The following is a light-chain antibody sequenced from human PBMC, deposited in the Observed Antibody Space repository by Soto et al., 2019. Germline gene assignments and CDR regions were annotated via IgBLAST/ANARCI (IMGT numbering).Light chain of an antibody. Sequence: QSALTQPASVSGSPGQSITISCTGTSSDLGNYVSWYQQHPGEVPKLIIYSITHRPSGVSNRFSASKAGNTASLTISGLQAEDEALYYCTSDTSVSNLVFGGGTQLTVL. CDR1: SSDLGNY. V-gene: IGLV2-14*01. CDR2: SIT. J-gene: IGLJ3*02. CDR3: TSDTSVSNLV.